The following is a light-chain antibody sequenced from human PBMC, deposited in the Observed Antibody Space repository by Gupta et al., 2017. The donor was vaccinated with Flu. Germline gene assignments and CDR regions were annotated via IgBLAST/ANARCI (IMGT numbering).Light chain of an antibody. Sequence: GSRSDVVGYDYVSWYQQHPGQAPKLLIYDVSKRPSGVPERFSGSKSGNTASLTISGLQAEDEADYYCCSYAGSYVVFGGGTKLSIL. V-gene: IGLV2-11*03. J-gene: IGLJ2*01. CDR3: CSYAGSYVV. CDR2: DVS. CDR1: RSDVVGYDY.